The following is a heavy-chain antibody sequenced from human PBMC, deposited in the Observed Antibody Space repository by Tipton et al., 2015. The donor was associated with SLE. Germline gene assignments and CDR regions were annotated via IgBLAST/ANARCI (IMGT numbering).Heavy chain of an antibody. CDR1: GGTFSSYA. J-gene: IGHJ3*01. CDR3: VRDGTGITAFDV. Sequence: QSGPEVKMPGSSVKVSCKASGGTFSSYAIHWVRQAPGQGLEWMGGIIPIFGTANYAQKFQGRVTITTDESTSTAYMELSSLRSEDTAVYYCVRDGTGITAFDVWGQGTSVTVSS. D-gene: IGHD1-7*01. CDR2: IIPIFGTA. V-gene: IGHV1-69*05.